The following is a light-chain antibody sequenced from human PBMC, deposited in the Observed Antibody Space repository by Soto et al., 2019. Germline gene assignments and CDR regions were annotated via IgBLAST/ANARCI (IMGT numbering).Light chain of an antibody. CDR3: QQYYSTPLT. J-gene: IGKJ4*01. V-gene: IGKV4-1*01. CDR1: QSVLYSSNNKSY. CDR2: WAS. Sequence: DIVMTQSPDSLAVSLGERATINCKSSQSVLYSSNNKSYLAWSQQKPGQPPKLLIYWASNRESGVPDGFSGSGSGTDFTLSISSLQAGDVAVYYCQQYYSTPLTFGGGTKVEIK.